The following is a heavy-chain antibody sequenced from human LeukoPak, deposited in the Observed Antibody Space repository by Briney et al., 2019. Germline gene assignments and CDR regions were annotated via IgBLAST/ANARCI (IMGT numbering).Heavy chain of an antibody. V-gene: IGHV1-2*02. D-gene: IGHD3-9*01. Sequence: GASVKVSCKASGYTFSSYDINWVRQATGQGLEWMGWINPNSGGTNYAQKFQGRVTMTRDTSISTAYMELSRLRSDDTAVYYCARPKHVLRYFDWLAPNWFDPWGQGTLVTVSS. J-gene: IGHJ5*02. CDR3: ARPKHVLRYFDWLAPNWFDP. CDR2: INPNSGGT. CDR1: GYTFSSYD.